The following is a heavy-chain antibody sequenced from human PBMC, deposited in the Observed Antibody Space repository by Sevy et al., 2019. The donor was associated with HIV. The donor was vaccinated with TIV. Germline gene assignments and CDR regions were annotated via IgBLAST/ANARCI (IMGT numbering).Heavy chain of an antibody. Sequence: GGSLRLSCAVSGFSFDSYGMTWVRQAPGKGLEWVSAISGSGTRTYYADSVKGRFIISRDNSKNTLDLQMNSLRAEDSRSSGSSTSRENPKTPTDLQRNSVETAETALYLCAKGGGGHYDPDEIAYYFYYYNMDVWGKGTTVTVSS. V-gene: IGHV3-23*01. CDR2: ISGSGTRT. CDR3: STSRENPKTPTDLQRNSVETAETALYLCAKGGGGHYDPDEIAYYFYYYNMDV. CDR1: GFSFDSYG. D-gene: IGHD3-16*01. J-gene: IGHJ6*03.